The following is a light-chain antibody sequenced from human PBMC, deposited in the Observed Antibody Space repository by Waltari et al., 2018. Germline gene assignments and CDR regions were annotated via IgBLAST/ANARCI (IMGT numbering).Light chain of an antibody. J-gene: IGLJ3*02. Sequence: QLVLTQYPSASASLGASAPRTCTLISWRSSNIIAWLEQQPEKGPRYVMKVNSDGSHSKGDDIPDRFSGSSSGAERYLTSSSLQSEDEAYCYCETGGHGTWMFGGGTKLTVL. V-gene: IGLV4-69*01. CDR1: SWRSSNI. CDR3: ETGGHGTWM. CDR2: VNSDGSH.